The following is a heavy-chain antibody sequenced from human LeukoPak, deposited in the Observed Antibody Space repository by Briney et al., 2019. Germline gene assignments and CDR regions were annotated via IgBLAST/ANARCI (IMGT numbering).Heavy chain of an antibody. V-gene: IGHV6-1*01. Sequence: SQTLSLTCAISGDSVSRNNAAWNWIRQSPSRGLEWLGRTFFRSKWYKYYAVSVKSRITINPDTSKNQFSLQLNSVTPEDTAVYYCARQYIINGTLENLDYWGQGTLVTVSS. CDR3: ARQYIINGTLENLDY. D-gene: IGHD1-1*01. CDR2: TFFRSKWYK. J-gene: IGHJ4*02. CDR1: GDSVSRNNAA.